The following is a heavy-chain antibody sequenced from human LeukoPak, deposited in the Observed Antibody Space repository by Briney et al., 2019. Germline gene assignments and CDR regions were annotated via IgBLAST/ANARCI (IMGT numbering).Heavy chain of an antibody. CDR2: IYYSGST. V-gene: IGHV4-59*01. J-gene: IGHJ6*02. CDR3: AGDQAGEYYDSSGPFYYYYGMDV. CDR1: GGSISSYY. Sequence: SETLSLTCTVSGGSISSYYWSWIRQPPGKGLEWIGYIYYSGSTNYNPSLKSRVTISVDTSKNQFSLKLSSVTAADTAVYYCAGDQAGEYYDSSGPFYYYYGMDVWGQGTTVTVSS. D-gene: IGHD3-22*01.